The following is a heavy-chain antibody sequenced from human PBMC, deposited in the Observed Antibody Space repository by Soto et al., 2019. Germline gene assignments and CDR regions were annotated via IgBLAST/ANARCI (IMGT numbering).Heavy chain of an antibody. CDR2: INQSRST. CDR1: GGSFSGYY. D-gene: IGHD3-22*01. Sequence: PSETLSLTCAVYGGSFSGYYWSWIRHPPGKGMGWIVEINQSRSTNYNPSLKRRVTISVDTSKKQFSLKLSSVTAADTAVYYCARGVTIYYDSSGYYNNYFDPWGQGTLVTVSS. J-gene: IGHJ5*02. CDR3: ARGVTIYYDSSGYYNNYFDP. V-gene: IGHV4-34*01.